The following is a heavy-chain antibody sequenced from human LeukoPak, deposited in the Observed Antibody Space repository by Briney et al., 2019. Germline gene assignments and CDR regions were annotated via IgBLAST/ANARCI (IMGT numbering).Heavy chain of an antibody. J-gene: IGHJ4*02. CDR3: AKALVGATAAFDY. Sequence: GGSLRLSCAASGFTFDDYAMHWVRQAPGKGLEWVSGISWNSGSIVYADSVKGRFTISRDNAKNSLYLQMNSLRAEDTALYYCAKALVGATAAFDYWGQGTLVTVSS. CDR1: GFTFDDYA. D-gene: IGHD1-26*01. CDR2: ISWNSGSI. V-gene: IGHV3-9*01.